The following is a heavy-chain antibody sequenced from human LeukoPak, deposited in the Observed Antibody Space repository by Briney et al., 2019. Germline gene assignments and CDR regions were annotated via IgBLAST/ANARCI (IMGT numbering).Heavy chain of an antibody. V-gene: IGHV4-4*02. CDR2: IYHSGST. D-gene: IGHD6-19*01. CDR1: GGSISSGNW. CDR3: ASGGAVAGTGFPFDY. J-gene: IGHJ4*02. Sequence: SETLSLTCAVSGGSISSGNWWSWVRQPPGKGLEWIGEIYHSGSTNYNPSLKSRVTISIDKSKNQFSLKLSSVTAADTAVYYCASGGAVAGTGFPFDYWGQGTLVTVSS.